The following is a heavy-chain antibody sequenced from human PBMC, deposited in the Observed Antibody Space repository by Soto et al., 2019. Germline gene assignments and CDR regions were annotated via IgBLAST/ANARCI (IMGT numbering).Heavy chain of an antibody. CDR1: GYTFTSYD. D-gene: IGHD6-13*01. CDR2: MNPNSGNT. J-gene: IGHJ6*02. V-gene: IGHV1-8*01. CDR3: ARGRRTRRIAAAGPNYYYGMDV. Sequence: ASVKVSCKASGYTFTSYDINWVRQATGQGLEWMGWMNPNSGNTGYAQKFQGRVTMTRNTSISTAYMELSSLRSEDTAVYYCARGRRTRRIAAAGPNYYYGMDVWGQGTTVTVSS.